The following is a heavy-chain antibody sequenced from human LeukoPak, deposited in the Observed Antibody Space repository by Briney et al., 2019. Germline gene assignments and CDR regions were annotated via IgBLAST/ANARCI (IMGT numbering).Heavy chain of an antibody. CDR1: GYTFTRYA. CDR2: INTNSGKP. D-gene: IGHD3-22*01. CDR3: ARYYYDSSGNANYLDY. Sequence: VASVKVSCKASGYTFTRYAMNWVRQAPGQGLEWMGLINTNSGKPTYAQGFTGRFVFSLDTSVSTAYLRISSLKAGDTAVYYCARYYYDSSGNANYLDYWGQGTLVTVSS. V-gene: IGHV7-4-1*02. J-gene: IGHJ4*02.